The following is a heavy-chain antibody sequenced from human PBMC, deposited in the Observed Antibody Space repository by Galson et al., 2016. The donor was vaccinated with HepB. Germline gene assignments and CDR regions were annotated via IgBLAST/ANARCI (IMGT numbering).Heavy chain of an antibody. D-gene: IGHD2-2*01. V-gene: IGHV3-7*01. CDR1: GFTFSDYW. J-gene: IGHJ4*02. CDR2: IKQDGSEK. CDR3: ARDCSSDCFTNIDY. Sequence: SLRLSCAASGFTFSDYWMSWVRQTPGKGLEWVVNIKQDGSEKSYVDSVKGRFTISRDNARNSLYLQMNSLRAEDTAVYYCARDCSSDCFTNIDYWGQGTLVSVSS.